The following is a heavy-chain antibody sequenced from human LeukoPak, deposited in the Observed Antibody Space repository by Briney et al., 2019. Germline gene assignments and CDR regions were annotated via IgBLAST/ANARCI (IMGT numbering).Heavy chain of an antibody. CDR1: GFTFSSYW. Sequence: PGGSLRLSCAASGFTFSSYWMSWVRQAPGKGLEWVANIKQDGSEKYYVDSVKGRFTISRDNAKNSLYLQMNSLRAEDTAVYYCARDLPEYDSSGYGFDYWGQGTLVTVSS. CDR2: IKQDGSEK. D-gene: IGHD3-22*01. CDR3: ARDLPEYDSSGYGFDY. J-gene: IGHJ4*02. V-gene: IGHV3-7*03.